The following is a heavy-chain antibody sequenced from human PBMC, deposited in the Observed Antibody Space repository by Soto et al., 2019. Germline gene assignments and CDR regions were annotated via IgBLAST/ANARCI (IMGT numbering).Heavy chain of an antibody. CDR3: ASSGRMVRGVIIGWATFDI. CDR1: GGSISSGGYY. Sequence: SETLSLTCTVSGGSISSGGYYWSWIRQHPGKGLEWIGYIYYSGSTYYNPSLKSRVTISVDTSKNQFSLKLSSVTAADTAVYYCASSGRMVRGVIIGWATFDIWGQGTMVTVS. J-gene: IGHJ3*02. CDR2: IYYSGST. V-gene: IGHV4-31*03. D-gene: IGHD3-10*01.